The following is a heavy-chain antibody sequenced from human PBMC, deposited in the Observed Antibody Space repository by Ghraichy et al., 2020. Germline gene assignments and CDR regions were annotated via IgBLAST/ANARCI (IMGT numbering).Heavy chain of an antibody. CDR2: IYYSGST. CDR1: GGSISSSSYY. J-gene: IGHJ3*02. D-gene: IGHD2-15*01. V-gene: IGHV4-39*01. CDR3: ARLVMGGMRAFDI. Sequence: SETLSLTCTVSGGSISSSSYYWGWIRQPPGKGLEWIGSIYYSGSTYYNPSLKSRVTISVDTSKNQFSLKLSSVTAADTAVYYCARLVMGGMRAFDIWGQGTMVTVSS.